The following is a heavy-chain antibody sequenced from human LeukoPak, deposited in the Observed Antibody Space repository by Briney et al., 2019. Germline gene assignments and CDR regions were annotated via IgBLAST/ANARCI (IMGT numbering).Heavy chain of an antibody. CDR2: INAGNGNT. CDR3: ARGSSPYWVGGTAMVFSY. D-gene: IGHD5-18*01. CDR1: GYTFTSYA. V-gene: IGHV1-3*01. Sequence: ASVKVSCKASGYTFTSYAMHWVRQAPGQRLEWMGWINAGNGNTKYSQKFQGRVTITRDTSASTAYMELSSLRSEDTAVYYCARGSSPYWVGGTAMVFSYWSQGTLVTVSS. J-gene: IGHJ4*02.